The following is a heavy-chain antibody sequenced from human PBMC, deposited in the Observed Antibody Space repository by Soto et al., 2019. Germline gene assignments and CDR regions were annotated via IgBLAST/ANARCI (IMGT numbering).Heavy chain of an antibody. CDR2: IYPGDSDT. J-gene: IGHJ5*02. CDR3: ARHVQYYYDSSGYYYGSNWFDP. CDR1: GYSFTSYW. V-gene: IGHV5-51*01. D-gene: IGHD3-22*01. Sequence: RGESLKISCKGSGYSFTSYWIGWVLQMPGKGLEWMGIIYPGDSDTRYSPSFQGQVTISADKSISTAYLQWSSLKASDTAMYYCARHVQYYYDSSGYYYGSNWFDPWGQGTLVTVXS.